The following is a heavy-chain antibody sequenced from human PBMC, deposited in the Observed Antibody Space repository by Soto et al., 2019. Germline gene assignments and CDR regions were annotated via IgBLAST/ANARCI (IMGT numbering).Heavy chain of an antibody. CDR2: INHRGST. D-gene: IGHD6-13*01. Sequence: PSETLSLTCAVFGGSFSGYYWSCILQPPGKGLEWIGEINHRGSTNYNPSLKSRVTMSVDTSKNTLYLQMNSLRAEDTAVYYSAKVWGQQRVHNQDYWGQGTLVTVSS. CDR1: GGSFSGYY. CDR3: AKVWGQQRVHNQDY. J-gene: IGHJ4*02. V-gene: IGHV4-34*10.